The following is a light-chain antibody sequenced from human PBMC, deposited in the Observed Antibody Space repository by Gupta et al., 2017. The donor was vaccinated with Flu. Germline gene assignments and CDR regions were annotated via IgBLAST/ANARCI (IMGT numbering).Light chain of an antibody. Sequence: QSALTQPPSASGSPGQSVTISCTGTTTDVGGYNYVSWYQQHPGKAPKLLIYEVTKRPSGVPDRFSGPKSGNTASLTVSGLQADDEADYYCSSYADSNNLVFGTGTKVTVL. CDR2: EVT. CDR3: SSYADSNNLV. CDR1: TTDVGGYNY. J-gene: IGLJ1*01. V-gene: IGLV2-8*01.